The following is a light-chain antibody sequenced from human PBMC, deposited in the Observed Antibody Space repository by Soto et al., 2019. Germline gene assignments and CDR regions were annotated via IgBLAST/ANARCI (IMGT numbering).Light chain of an antibody. V-gene: IGLV2-14*01. Sequence: QSALTQPASVSGSPGQSITISCTGTSSDVGGYNYVSWYQQHPGKAPKLMMYDVSNRPSGVSNRFSGSKSGNTASLTISGLQAEDEADYYCSSYTSSSLVVFGGGTKVTVL. J-gene: IGLJ2*01. CDR1: SSDVGGYNY. CDR3: SSYTSSSLVV. CDR2: DVS.